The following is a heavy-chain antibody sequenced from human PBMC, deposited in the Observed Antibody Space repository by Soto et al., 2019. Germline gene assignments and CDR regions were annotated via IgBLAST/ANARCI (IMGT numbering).Heavy chain of an antibody. D-gene: IGHD3-9*01. V-gene: IGHV4-59*01. CDR3: ARMRNILTGYPAHFAY. CDR2: IYYSGST. Sequence: QVQLQESGPGLVKPSETLSLTCTVSGGSISSYYCSWIRQPPGKGLEWIGYIYYSGSTNYNPSLKSRVTISIDTAKNQCSPKLSAVTAADTAVSYCARMRNILTGYPAHFAYWGQGTLVTVSS. J-gene: IGHJ4*02. CDR1: GGSISSYY.